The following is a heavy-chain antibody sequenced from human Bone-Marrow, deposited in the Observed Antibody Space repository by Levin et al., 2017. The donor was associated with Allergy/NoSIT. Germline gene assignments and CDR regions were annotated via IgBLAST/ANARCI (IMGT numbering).Heavy chain of an antibody. CDR1: GFTFSSYW. CDR2: IDGDGTTT. J-gene: IGHJ2*01. V-gene: IGHV3-74*01. CDR3: ARINCGGNCYGRDWYFDL. D-gene: IGHD2-21*02. Sequence: GGSLRLSCEASGFTFSSYWIHWVRQLPGKGPMWVSRIDGDGTTTHYADSVEGRFTISRDNAENTVYLQMNSLRADDTAVYYCARINCGGNCYGRDWYFDLWGRGTLVTVSS.